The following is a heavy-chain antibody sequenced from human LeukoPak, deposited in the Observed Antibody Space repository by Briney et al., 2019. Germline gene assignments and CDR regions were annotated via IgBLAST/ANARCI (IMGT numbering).Heavy chain of an antibody. CDR1: GYTFTSYD. J-gene: IGHJ4*02. CDR3: ARIGDCSGGSCFDY. D-gene: IGHD2-15*01. CDR2: MNPNSGNT. Sequence: GASAKVSCKASGYTFTSYDINWVRQATGQGLEWMGWMNPNSGNTGYAQKFQGRVTMTRNTSISTAYMELSSLRSEDTAVYYCARIGDCSGGSCFDYWGQGTLVTVSS. V-gene: IGHV1-8*01.